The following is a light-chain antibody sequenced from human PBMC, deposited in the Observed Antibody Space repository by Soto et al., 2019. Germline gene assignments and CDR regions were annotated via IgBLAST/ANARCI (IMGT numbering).Light chain of an antibody. J-gene: IGLJ1*01. CDR1: SSDVGGYNY. CDR2: DVS. Sequence: QSVLTQPASVSGSPRQSITISCTGTSSDVGGYNYVAWYQQHPDKVPKLIIYDVSNRPSGISDRFSGSKSGNTASLTISGLQAEDEADYYCSSYTSSDTYVFGSGTKVTVL. V-gene: IGLV2-14*01. CDR3: SSYTSSDTYV.